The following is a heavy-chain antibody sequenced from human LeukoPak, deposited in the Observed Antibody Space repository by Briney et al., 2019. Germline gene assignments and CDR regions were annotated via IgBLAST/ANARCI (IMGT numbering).Heavy chain of an antibody. CDR1: GFTFSSYS. Sequence: PGGSLRLSCAASGFTFSSYSMNWVRQAPGKGLEWVSSISSSSGYIYYADSVKGRFTISRDNAKNSLYLQMNSLRAEDTAVYYCAREEPNYGDYGYFDYWGQGTLVTVSS. CDR3: AREEPNYGDYGYFDY. CDR2: ISSSSGYI. J-gene: IGHJ4*02. V-gene: IGHV3-21*01. D-gene: IGHD4-17*01.